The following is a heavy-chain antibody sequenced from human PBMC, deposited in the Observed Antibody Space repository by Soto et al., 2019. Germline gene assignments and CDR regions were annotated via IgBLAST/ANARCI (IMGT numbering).Heavy chain of an antibody. D-gene: IGHD1-26*01. CDR1: GGSISSYY. V-gene: IGHV4-59*01. J-gene: IGHJ4*02. CDR3: ARDLEGATTGTYFDY. Sequence: SETLSLTCTVSGGSISSYYWSWIRQPPGKGLEWIGYIYHSGSTNYNPSLKSRVTISVDTSKNQFSLKLSSVTAADTAVYYCARDLEGATTGTYFDYWGQGTLVTVSS. CDR2: IYHSGST.